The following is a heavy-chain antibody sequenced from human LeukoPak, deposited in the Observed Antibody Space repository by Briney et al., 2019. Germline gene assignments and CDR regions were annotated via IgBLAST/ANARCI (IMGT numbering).Heavy chain of an antibody. CDR1: GGSISSSNYY. D-gene: IGHD3-3*01. V-gene: IGHV4-39*01. CDR3: ARRGAISGVVSEFDP. CDR2: IYYSGST. Sequence: NPSETLSLTCTVSGGSISSSNYYWGWIRQPPGKGLEWIGSIYYSGSTYYNPSLKSRVTISVDTSKNQFSLKLSSVTAADTAVYYCARRGAISGVVSEFDPWGQGTLVTVSS. J-gene: IGHJ5*02.